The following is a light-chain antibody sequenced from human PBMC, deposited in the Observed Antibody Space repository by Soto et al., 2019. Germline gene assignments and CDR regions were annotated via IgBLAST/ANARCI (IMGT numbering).Light chain of an antibody. CDR3: QQYGTTPYA. CDR2: GAS. Sequence: EIVLTQSPGTLSLSPGERATLSCRASQSVSGNFLGWYQQKPGQAPRLLIFGASIRATGIPDRFSGSGSGTDFTLTISRLQPEDVAVYYCQQYGTTPYAFGQGTKLEIK. J-gene: IGKJ2*01. V-gene: IGKV3-20*01. CDR1: QSVSGNF.